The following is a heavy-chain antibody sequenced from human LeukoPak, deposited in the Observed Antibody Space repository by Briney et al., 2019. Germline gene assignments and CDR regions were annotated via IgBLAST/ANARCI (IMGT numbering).Heavy chain of an antibody. V-gene: IGHV4-39*01. CDR1: GGSISSSSYY. CDR3: ARRSGFDI. Sequence: SETLSLTCTVSGGSISSSSYYWGWIRQPPGKGLEWIGSIYYSGSTYYNPSLKSRVTISVDTSKNQFSLKLSSVTAADTAVYYCARRSGFDIWGQGTMVIVSS. J-gene: IGHJ3*02. CDR2: IYYSGST. D-gene: IGHD3-10*01.